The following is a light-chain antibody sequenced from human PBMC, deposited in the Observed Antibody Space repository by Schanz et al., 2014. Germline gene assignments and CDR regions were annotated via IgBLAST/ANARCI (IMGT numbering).Light chain of an antibody. CDR3: CSYAGSSTLGV. CDR1: SSDVGSYNL. CDR2: EGT. J-gene: IGLJ3*02. Sequence: QSALTQPASVSGSPGQSITISCTGTSSDVGSYNLVSWYQQHPDKAPKLIIYEGTKRPSGVSNRFSGSESGNTASLTISGLQAEDEAGYYCCSYAGSSTLGVFGGGTKLTVL. V-gene: IGLV2-23*01.